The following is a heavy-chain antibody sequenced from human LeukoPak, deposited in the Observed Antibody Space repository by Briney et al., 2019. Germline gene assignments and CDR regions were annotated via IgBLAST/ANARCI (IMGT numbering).Heavy chain of an antibody. D-gene: IGHD2-2*01. CDR3: ARGVVVVPAAPAGSGYEGFDY. Sequence: PSGTLSLTCAVSGGSISSSNWWSWVRQPPGKGLEWIGEIYHSGSTNYNPSLKSRVTISVDKSKNQFSLKLSSVTAADTAVYYCARGVVVVPAAPAGSGYEGFDYWGQGTLVTVSS. CDR1: GGSISSSNW. J-gene: IGHJ4*02. CDR2: IYHSGST. V-gene: IGHV4-4*02.